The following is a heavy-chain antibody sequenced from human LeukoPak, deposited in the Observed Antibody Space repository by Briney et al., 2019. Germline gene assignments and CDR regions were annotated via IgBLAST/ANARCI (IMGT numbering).Heavy chain of an antibody. D-gene: IGHD3-22*01. CDR3: ARVYYYDSSGYPSGYYYGMDV. J-gene: IGHJ6*02. V-gene: IGHV3-30*03. Sequence: GGSLRLSCAASGFTFSNYGMHWVRQAPGKGLEWVAVISYDGSNKYYADSVKGRFTISRDNAKNSLYLQMNSLRAEDTAVYYCARVYYYDSSGYPSGYYYGMDVWGQGTTVTVSS. CDR2: ISYDGSNK. CDR1: GFTFSNYG.